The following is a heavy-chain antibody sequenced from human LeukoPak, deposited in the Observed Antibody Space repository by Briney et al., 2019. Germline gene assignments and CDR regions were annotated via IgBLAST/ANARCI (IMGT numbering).Heavy chain of an antibody. CDR3: TRDDPDGMDV. Sequence: WIRQPPGKGLEWIGRIKRKSDGETTDYAAPVKGRFTISRDDLKNTLYLQMESLKSEDTAVYYCTRDDPDGMDVWGQGTTVIVSS. V-gene: IGHV3-15*01. CDR2: IKRKSDGETT. J-gene: IGHJ6*02.